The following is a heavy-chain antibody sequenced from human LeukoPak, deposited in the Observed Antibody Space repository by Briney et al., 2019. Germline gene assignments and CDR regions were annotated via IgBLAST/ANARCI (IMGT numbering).Heavy chain of an antibody. V-gene: IGHV4-39*01. J-gene: IGHJ2*01. CDR2: IYYSGST. D-gene: IGHD2-21*02. CDR1: GGSITSSRYY. Sequence: PSETLSLTCSVSGGSITSSRYYWGWIRQSPGGGLEWIGTIYYSGSTYYNPSLRSRVTISADTSKNQFSLNLSPVTAADTAVYYCARRVSSDLRIVVVTSDWYFDLWGRGTLVTVSS. CDR3: ARRVSSDLRIVVVTSDWYFDL.